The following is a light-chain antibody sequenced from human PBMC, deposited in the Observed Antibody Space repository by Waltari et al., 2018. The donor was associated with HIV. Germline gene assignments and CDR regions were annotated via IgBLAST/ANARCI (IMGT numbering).Light chain of an antibody. CDR3: QQRRTWPQT. J-gene: IGKJ1*01. CDR1: QSVNGY. Sequence: EIVLTQSPAALSLSPGERATLSCRASQSVNGYLAWYQQKVGQAPRLLIYDVSNRATGIPARFSGSGSGTDFTLTISSLEHEDFAVYYCQQRRTWPQTFGQGTKVEIK. V-gene: IGKV3-11*01. CDR2: DVS.